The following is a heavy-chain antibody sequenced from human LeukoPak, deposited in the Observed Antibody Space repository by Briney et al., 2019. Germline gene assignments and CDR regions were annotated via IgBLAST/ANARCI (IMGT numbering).Heavy chain of an antibody. CDR3: AKDRGPYIGIDNNWFDP. V-gene: IGHV3-23*01. CDR1: GFTFNIYA. CDR2: TSGSGDST. J-gene: IGHJ5*02. D-gene: IGHD1-26*01. Sequence: GGSLRLSCAASGFTFNIYAMNWVRHPPGKGLEWVSATSGSGDSTYYADSVKGRFTIARDNSKNTLYLHMNSLTAADTAVYYCAKDRGPYIGIDNNWFDPWGQGTLVSVSS.